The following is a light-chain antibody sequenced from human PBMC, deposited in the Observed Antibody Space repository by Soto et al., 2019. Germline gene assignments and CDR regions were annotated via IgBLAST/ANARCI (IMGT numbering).Light chain of an antibody. CDR2: GAS. Sequence: IVVKHSPATLSGYKGERVTLSCRASQIVSSSLAWYQQKPGQAPRLLIYGASSRATGIPDRFSGSGSGTDFTLTISRLEPEDFAVYYCEQYGSSPTFGQGRRLENK. J-gene: IGKJ5*01. V-gene: IGKV3-20*01. CDR1: QIVSSS. CDR3: EQYGSSPT.